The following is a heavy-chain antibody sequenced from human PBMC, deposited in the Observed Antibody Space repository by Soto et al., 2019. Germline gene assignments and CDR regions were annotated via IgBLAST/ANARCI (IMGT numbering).Heavy chain of an antibody. Sequence: SETLSLTCTVSGASISGYYWSWIRKSAGKGLEWIGRIYATGTTDYNPSLKSRVMMSVDTSKKQFSLRLRSVTAADTAVYYCVRDGTKTLRDWFDPWGQGMSVTVSS. D-gene: IGHD1-1*01. CDR3: VRDGTKTLRDWFDP. J-gene: IGHJ5*02. V-gene: IGHV4-4*07. CDR1: GASISGYY. CDR2: IYATGTT.